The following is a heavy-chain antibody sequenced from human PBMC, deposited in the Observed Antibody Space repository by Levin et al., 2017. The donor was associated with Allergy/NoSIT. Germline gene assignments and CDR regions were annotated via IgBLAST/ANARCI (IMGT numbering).Heavy chain of an antibody. CDR2: ISAYNGNT. CDR3: ARVPGTRTYYDFWSGYPWDNWFDP. CDR1: GYTFTSYG. D-gene: IGHD3-3*01. V-gene: IGHV1-18*01. Sequence: ASVKVSCKASGYTFTSYGISWVRQAPGQGLEWMGWISAYNGNTNYAQKLQGRVTMTTDTSTSTAYMELRSLRSDDTAVYYCARVPGTRTYYDFWSGYPWDNWFDPWGQGTLVTVSS. J-gene: IGHJ5*02.